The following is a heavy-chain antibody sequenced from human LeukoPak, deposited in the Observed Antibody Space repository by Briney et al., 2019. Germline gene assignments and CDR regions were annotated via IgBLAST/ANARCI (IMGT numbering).Heavy chain of an antibody. Sequence: PGGSLRPSCAASGLTVSSNSMSWVRQAPGKGLDWVSFIYSGGGTYYADSVKGRFTISRDNSKNTLYLQMNSLRAEDTAVYYCARVNSGSPGRNDYWGQGTLVTVSS. D-gene: IGHD1-14*01. CDR1: GLTVSSNS. V-gene: IGHV3-53*01. CDR2: IYSGGGT. CDR3: ARVNSGSPGRNDY. J-gene: IGHJ4*02.